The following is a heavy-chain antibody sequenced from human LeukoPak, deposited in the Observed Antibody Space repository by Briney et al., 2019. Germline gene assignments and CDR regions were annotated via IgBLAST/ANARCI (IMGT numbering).Heavy chain of an antibody. J-gene: IGHJ5*02. D-gene: IGHD6-19*01. CDR3: VRDRYSSGWGS. CDR1: GGSITSGDHY. Sequence: SETLSLTCSVSGGSITSGDHYWSWIRQPPGKGLEWIGYIYYSGSTNYNPSLKSRVTISVDTSKNQFSLNLKSVTAADTAVYYCVRDRYSSGWGSWGQGTLVTVSS. CDR2: IYYSGST. V-gene: IGHV4-61*08.